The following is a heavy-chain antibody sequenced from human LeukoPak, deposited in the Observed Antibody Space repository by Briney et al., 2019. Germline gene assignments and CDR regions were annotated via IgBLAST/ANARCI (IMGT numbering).Heavy chain of an antibody. CDR3: ARGGNYWPQWWFDP. V-gene: IGHV4-59*01. Sequence: SETLSLTCTVSGGSISTYYWSWIRQPPGKGLELIGYIYYTGSTSYNPSLKSRVTMSLDASKNQFSLELNSVTPADTAVYYCARGGNYWPQWWFDPWGRGTLASVSS. D-gene: IGHD1-26*01. CDR2: IYYTGST. CDR1: GGSISTYY. J-gene: IGHJ5*02.